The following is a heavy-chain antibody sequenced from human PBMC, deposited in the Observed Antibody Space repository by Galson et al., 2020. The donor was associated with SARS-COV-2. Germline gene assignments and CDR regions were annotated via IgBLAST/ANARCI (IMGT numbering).Heavy chain of an antibody. CDR1: GYSFTSHW. D-gene: IGHD4-17*01. Sequence: KIGESLKISCPGSGYSFTSHWIGWVRQIPGKGQEWMGIISPGDSDTRYNPSFQGQVTISADKTVSTAYLQWSRLKASDTGIYYCASSYTNPYGCDFWGQGTLVTVSS. V-gene: IGHV5-51*01. CDR2: ISPGDSDT. CDR3: ASSYTNPYGCDF. J-gene: IGHJ4*02.